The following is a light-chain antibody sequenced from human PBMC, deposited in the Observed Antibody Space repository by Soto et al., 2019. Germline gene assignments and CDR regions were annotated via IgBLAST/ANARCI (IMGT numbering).Light chain of an antibody. Sequence: QSVLTQPPSASGSPGQSVTISCTGTTSDFGGYNYVSWYQHHPGKAPKLMIYDVSERPSGVPDRFSGSKSGNTASLTISGLQAEDEADYYCCSYAGTFYVFGTGTRSQS. CDR1: TSDFGGYNY. V-gene: IGLV2-11*01. CDR3: CSYAGTFYV. J-gene: IGLJ1*01. CDR2: DVS.